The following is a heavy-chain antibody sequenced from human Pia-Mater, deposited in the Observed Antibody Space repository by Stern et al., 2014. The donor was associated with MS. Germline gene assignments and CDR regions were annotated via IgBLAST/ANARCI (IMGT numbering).Heavy chain of an antibody. CDR1: GFSLSTSGVH. CDR2: IYWDNDK. CDR3: ARPDCSGGRCFDY. Sequence: QVTLKESGPTLVKPTQTLTLTCTFSGFSLSTSGVHVGWIRQPTGKALEWLAAIYWDNDKRYSPILNSRFTITKDTTKNQVDIQLTNIDPMDTATYYCARPDCSGGRCFDYWGQGPQVTVSS. V-gene: IGHV2-5*02. J-gene: IGHJ4*02. D-gene: IGHD2-15*01.